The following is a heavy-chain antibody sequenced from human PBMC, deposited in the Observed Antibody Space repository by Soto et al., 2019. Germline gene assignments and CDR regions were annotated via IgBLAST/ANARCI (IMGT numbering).Heavy chain of an antibody. CDR3: VRGASDSSGWDYYYGMDV. CDR1: GGTFSSYA. CDR2: IIPIFGTA. Sequence: QVQLVQSGAEVKKPGSSVKVSCKASGGTFSSYAISWVRQAPGQGLEWMGGIIPIFGTANYAQKFQGRVTITADESTSTAYMELSSLRSEDTAVYYCVRGASDSSGWDYYYGMDVWGQGTTVTVSS. D-gene: IGHD6-19*01. J-gene: IGHJ6*02. V-gene: IGHV1-69*01.